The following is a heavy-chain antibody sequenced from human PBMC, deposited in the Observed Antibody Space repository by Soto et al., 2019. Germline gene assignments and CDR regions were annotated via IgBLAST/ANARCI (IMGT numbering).Heavy chain of an antibody. CDR1: GGSISSGGYS. V-gene: IGHV4-30-2*01. J-gene: IGHJ5*02. CDR2: IYHSGST. D-gene: IGHD4-17*01. CDR3: ARVRLTNWFDP. Sequence: PSETLSLTCAVSGGSISSGGYSWSWIRQPPVKGLEWIGYIYHSGSTYYNPSLKSRVTISVDRSKNQFSLKLSSVTAADTAVYYCARVRLTNWFDPWGQGTLVTVSS.